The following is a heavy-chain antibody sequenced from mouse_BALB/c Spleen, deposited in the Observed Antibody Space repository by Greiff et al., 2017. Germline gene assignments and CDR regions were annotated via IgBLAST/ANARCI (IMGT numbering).Heavy chain of an antibody. CDR2: ISSGSSTI. Sequence: EVKLMESGGGLVQPGGSRKLSCAASGFTFSSFGMHWVRQAPEKGLEWVAYISSGSSTIYYADTVKGRFTISRDNPKNTLFLQMTSLRSEDTAMYYCARGLYGAMDYWGQGTSVTVSS. J-gene: IGHJ4*01. D-gene: IGHD1-1*02. CDR1: GFTFSSFG. V-gene: IGHV5-17*02. CDR3: ARGLYGAMDY.